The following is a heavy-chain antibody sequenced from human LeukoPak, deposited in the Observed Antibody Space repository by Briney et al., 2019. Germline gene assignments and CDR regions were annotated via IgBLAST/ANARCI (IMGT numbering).Heavy chain of an antibody. CDR3: ARDRPYYDSSGYLGY. CDR2: ISSSGSTI. J-gene: IGHJ4*02. CDR1: GFTFSDYY. D-gene: IGHD3-22*01. Sequence: GGSMRLSSAASGFTFSDYYMSWIRQAPGKGLEWVSYISSSGSTIYYADSVKGRFTISRDNAKNSPYLQMNSLRAEDTAVYYCARDRPYYDSSGYLGYWGQGTLVTVSS. V-gene: IGHV3-11*01.